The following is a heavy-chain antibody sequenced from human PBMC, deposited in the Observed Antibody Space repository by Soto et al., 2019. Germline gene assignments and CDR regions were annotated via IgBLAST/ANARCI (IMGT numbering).Heavy chain of an antibody. Sequence: SETLSLTCTVSSGSISNPIYYWGWKRQPPGKGLDWIGSICHRGNTNYNPSLKGRVTISVDTSKNQFSLKLSSVTAADTAVYYCARHRYYDILTGIYSYMDVWGKGTTVTVSS. CDR2: ICHRGNT. CDR1: SGSISNPIYY. V-gene: IGHV4-39*01. J-gene: IGHJ6*03. CDR3: ARHRYYDILTGIYSYMDV. D-gene: IGHD3-9*01.